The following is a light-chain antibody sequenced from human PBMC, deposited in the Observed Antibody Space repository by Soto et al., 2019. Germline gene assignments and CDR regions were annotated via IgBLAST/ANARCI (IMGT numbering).Light chain of an antibody. Sequence: IKMTQSPASRSASVGDRVTITCRASQSISSYLNWYQQKPGKAPKLLIYAASSLQSGVPSRFSGSGSGTDFTLTISSLQPEDFATYYCQQSYSTPITFGQGTRLEI. CDR3: QQSYSTPIT. J-gene: IGKJ5*01. CDR1: QSISSY. CDR2: AAS. V-gene: IGKV1-39*01.